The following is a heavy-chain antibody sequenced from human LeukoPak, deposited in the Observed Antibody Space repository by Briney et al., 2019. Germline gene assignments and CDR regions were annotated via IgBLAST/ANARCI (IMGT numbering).Heavy chain of an antibody. V-gene: IGHV4-59*01. Sequence: SETLSLTCTVSGGSISSYYWSWIRQPPGKGLEWIGYIYYSGSTNYNPSLKSRVTISVDTSKNQFSLKLSSVTAADTAVYYFARVITIFGVVIIEPEAFDIWGQGTMVTVSS. CDR3: ARVITIFGVVIIEPEAFDI. CDR2: IYYSGST. D-gene: IGHD3-3*01. J-gene: IGHJ3*02. CDR1: GGSISSYY.